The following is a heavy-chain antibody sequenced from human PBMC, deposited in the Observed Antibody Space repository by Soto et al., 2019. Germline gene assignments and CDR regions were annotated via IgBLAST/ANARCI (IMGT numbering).Heavy chain of an antibody. CDR2: IYYSGNT. V-gene: IGHV4-39*01. CDR3: ARLEGLATISYYFDF. D-gene: IGHD3-9*01. Sequence: QLQLQESGPGLVKPSETLSLTCIVSGGSVSSSNYYWGWVRQSPGKGLEWIGSIYYSGNTYYNPSLESRATISVDKSNNEFSLKVICVTAADTAVYYCARLEGLATISYYFDFWGQGSLVTVSS. J-gene: IGHJ4*02. CDR1: GGSVSSSNYY.